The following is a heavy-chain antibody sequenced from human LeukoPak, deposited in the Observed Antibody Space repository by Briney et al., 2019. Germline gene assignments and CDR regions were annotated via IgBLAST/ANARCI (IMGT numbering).Heavy chain of an antibody. CDR3: ARDWAATGIDY. CDR1: GFTFSSYG. D-gene: IGHD6-25*01. J-gene: IGHJ4*02. Sequence: PGGSLRLSCAASGFTFSSYGMHWVRQAPGKGLEWVAVIWYDGSNKYYADSVKGRFTISRDNSKNTLYLQMNSLRAEDTAVYYCARDWAATGIDYWGQGTLVTVSS. V-gene: IGHV3-33*01. CDR2: IWYDGSNK.